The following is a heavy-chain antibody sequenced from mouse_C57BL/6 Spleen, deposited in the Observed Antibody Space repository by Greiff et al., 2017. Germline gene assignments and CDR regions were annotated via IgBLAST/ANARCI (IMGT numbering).Heavy chain of an antibody. V-gene: IGHV1-69*01. CDR3: ARFHYYGSGDAMDY. CDR1: GYTFTSSW. D-gene: IGHD1-1*01. CDR2: IDPSDSYP. J-gene: IGHJ4*01. Sequence: VQLQQPGAELVMPGASVKLSCKASGYTFTSSWMHWVKQRPGQGLEWIGEIDPSDSYPNYHQKFKGKSTLTVDKSSSTAYMQLSSLTSEDAAVYYCARFHYYGSGDAMDYWGQGTSVTFSS.